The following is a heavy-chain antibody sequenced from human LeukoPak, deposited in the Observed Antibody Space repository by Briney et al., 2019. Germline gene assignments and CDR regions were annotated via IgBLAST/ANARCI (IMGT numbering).Heavy chain of an antibody. D-gene: IGHD6-19*01. Sequence: PGGCLRLSCAASRFTLSRSWMTWVRQAPGKGLEWVANITEDGSDKYYVDSVKGRFTISRDNAKNLLFLQMNSLRAEDTAVYYCARGSGNYDYWGQGTLVTVSS. V-gene: IGHV3-7*01. CDR2: ITEDGSDK. CDR1: RFTLSRSW. CDR3: ARGSGNYDY. J-gene: IGHJ4*02.